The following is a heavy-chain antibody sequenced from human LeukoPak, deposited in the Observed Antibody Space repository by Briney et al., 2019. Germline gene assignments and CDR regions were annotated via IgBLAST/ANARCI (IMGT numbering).Heavy chain of an antibody. D-gene: IGHD3-22*01. J-gene: IGHJ4*02. CDR1: GFTFGDYA. Sequence: PGGCLRLSCTASGFTFGDYAMSWVRQAPGKGLEWVGFIRSKAYGGTTEYAASVKGRFTISRDDSKSIAYLQMNSLKTEDTAVYYCTSPRGTYYDSSGYYPIDYWGQGTLVTVSS. V-gene: IGHV3-49*04. CDR2: IRSKAYGGTT. CDR3: TSPRGTYYDSSGYYPIDY.